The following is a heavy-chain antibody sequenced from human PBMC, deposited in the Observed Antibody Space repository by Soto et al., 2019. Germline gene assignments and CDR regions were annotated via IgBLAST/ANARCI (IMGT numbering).Heavy chain of an antibody. Sequence: XGSLRLSCAASGFTFSSYAMSWVRQAPGKGLEWVSAISGSGGSTYYADSVKGRFTISRDNSKNTLYLQMNSLRAEDTAVYYCAKGFLVVPSPDAFDIWGQGTMVTVSS. D-gene: IGHD2-2*01. CDR3: AKGFLVVPSPDAFDI. CDR2: ISGSGGST. J-gene: IGHJ3*02. CDR1: GFTFSSYA. V-gene: IGHV3-23*01.